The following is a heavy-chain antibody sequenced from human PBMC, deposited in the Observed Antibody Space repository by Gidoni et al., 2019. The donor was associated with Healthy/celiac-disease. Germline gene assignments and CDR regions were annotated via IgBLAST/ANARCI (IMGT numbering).Heavy chain of an antibody. CDR3: ARVTTSRWFDP. Sequence: QVQLQESGPGLVQPSQTLSLTCTFSGGSISSGGYYWSWIRQHPGKGLEWIGYIYYSGSTYYNPSLKSRVTISVDTSKNQVSLKLSSVTAADTAVYYCARVTTSRWFDPWGRGTLVTVSS. CDR2: IYYSGST. CDR1: GGSISSGGYY. J-gene: IGHJ5*02. D-gene: IGHD2-2*01. V-gene: IGHV4-31*03.